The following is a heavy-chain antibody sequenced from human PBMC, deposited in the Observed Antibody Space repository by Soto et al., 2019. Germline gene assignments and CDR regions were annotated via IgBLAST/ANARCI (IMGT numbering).Heavy chain of an antibody. Sequence: SGPTLVNPTQTLTLTCTFSVFSFSTSGVGVGWIRQPPGKALEWLALIYWDDDKRYSPSLKSRLTVTKDTSKNQVVLTMTNMDPVDTATYYCAHAEGFLEWLLFHYWGQGTLVTVSS. J-gene: IGHJ4*02. CDR3: AHAEGFLEWLLFHY. CDR2: IYWDDDK. CDR1: VFSFSTSGVG. V-gene: IGHV2-5*02. D-gene: IGHD3-3*01.